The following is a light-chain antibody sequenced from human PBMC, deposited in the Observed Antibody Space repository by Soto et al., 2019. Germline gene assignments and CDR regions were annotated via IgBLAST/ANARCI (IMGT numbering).Light chain of an antibody. V-gene: IGLV6-57*04. CDR2: EDN. J-gene: IGLJ2*01. CDR3: QSYDSSNQVV. CDR1: RGSIASNY. Sequence: NFMLTQPHSVSESPGKTVTISCTRSRGSIASNYVQWYQQRPGSDPTTVIYEDNQRPSGVPDRFSGSIDSSSNSASLTISGLKTEDEAYYYCQSYDSSNQVVFGGGTKLTVL.